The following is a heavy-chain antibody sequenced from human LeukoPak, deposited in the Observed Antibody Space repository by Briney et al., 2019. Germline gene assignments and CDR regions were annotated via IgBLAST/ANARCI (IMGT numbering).Heavy chain of an antibody. CDR1: GFTFSDHY. CDR2: IRNKANGGTT. J-gene: IGHJ4*02. Sequence: GGSLRLSCAPSGFTFSDHYMDWVRQAPGKGLEWVGRIRNKANGGTTEYAASVRGRFTISRDDSKNSVYLQMNSLNPDDTAVYYCARVHSSSWYGSYFDYWGQGTLVTVSS. V-gene: IGHV3-72*01. D-gene: IGHD6-13*01. CDR3: ARVHSSSWYGSYFDY.